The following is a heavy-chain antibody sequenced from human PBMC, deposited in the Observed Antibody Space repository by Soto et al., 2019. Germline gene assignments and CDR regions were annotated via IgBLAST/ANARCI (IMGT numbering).Heavy chain of an antibody. J-gene: IGHJ6*02. CDR3: AHSRRLSGYEYYYYYYAMDV. CDR2: IYWDDDK. D-gene: IGHD5-12*01. Sequence: QITLKESGPTLVKPTQTLTLTCTFSGFSLSTSGVGVGWIRQPPGKALEWLALIYWDDDKRYSPSLKSRLTITTDTSKNHVVLTMTTMDPVDTATYYCAHSRRLSGYEYYYYYYAMDVWGQGTTVTVSS. CDR1: GFSLSTSGVG. V-gene: IGHV2-5*02.